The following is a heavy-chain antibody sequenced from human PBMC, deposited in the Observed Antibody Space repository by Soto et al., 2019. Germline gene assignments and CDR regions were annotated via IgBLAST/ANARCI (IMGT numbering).Heavy chain of an antibody. V-gene: IGHV4-39*07. CDR2: IYYSGST. J-gene: IGHJ4*02. CDR1: GGSISSSSFH. CDR3: ARGQMATTNGFDY. D-gene: IGHD5-12*01. Sequence: PSETLSLTCTVSGGSISSSSFHWGWIRQPPGKGLEWIGSIYYSGSTNYNPSLKSRVTISVDTSKNQFSLKLSSVTAADTAVYYCARGQMATTNGFDYWGQGTLVTVSS.